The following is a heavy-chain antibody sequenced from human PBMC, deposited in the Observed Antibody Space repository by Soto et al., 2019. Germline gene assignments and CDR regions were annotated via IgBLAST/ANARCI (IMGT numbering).Heavy chain of an antibody. CDR2: INSDGSST. Sequence: GGSLRLSCAASGFTFSSYWMHWVRQAPGKGLVWVSRINSDGSSTSYADSVKGLFTISRDNAKNTLYLQMNSLRAEDTAVYYCARDSLDKSGYYSYYYFGMDVWGQGTTVTVSS. CDR3: ARDSLDKSGYYSYYYFGMDV. V-gene: IGHV3-74*01. CDR1: GFTFSSYW. D-gene: IGHD3-22*01. J-gene: IGHJ6*02.